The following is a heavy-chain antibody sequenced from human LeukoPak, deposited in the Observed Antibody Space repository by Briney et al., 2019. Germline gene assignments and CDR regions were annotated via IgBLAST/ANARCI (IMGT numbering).Heavy chain of an antibody. CDR2: ITSSGTTT. CDR3: ARDPDYGVPS. D-gene: IGHD4/OR15-4a*01. CDR1: GFSFSDSY. Sequence: GGSLRLSCSASGFSFSDSYMSWFRLSPEKGLEWIAYITSSGTTTDYGDSVKGRFTISRVNAKNSLYLQMNSLRPEDTAVYYCARDPDYGVPSWGQGTLVTVSS. V-gene: IGHV3-11*01. J-gene: IGHJ5*02.